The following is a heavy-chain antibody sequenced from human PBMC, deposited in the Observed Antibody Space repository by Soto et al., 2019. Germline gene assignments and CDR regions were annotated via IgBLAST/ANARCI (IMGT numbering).Heavy chain of an antibody. CDR3: ASREGSGWYDY. CDR2: TYYRSGWYF. V-gene: IGHV6-1*01. Sequence: IQLQQSGPGMVQPSQTLSLTCDISVDSVSSNIVAWTWIRQSPSGRLEWLVRTYYRSGWYFAYAPSVSSRITVTPDTSKNQFSLQLKSVTPEGTAVYYCASREGSGWYDYWSQGTLVTVSS. D-gene: IGHD6-19*01. CDR1: VDSVSSNIVA. J-gene: IGHJ4*02.